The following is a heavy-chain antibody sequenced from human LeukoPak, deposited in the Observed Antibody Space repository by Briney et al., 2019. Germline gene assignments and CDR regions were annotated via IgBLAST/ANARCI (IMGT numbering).Heavy chain of an antibody. CDR1: GGSFSGYY. D-gene: IGHD4-17*01. CDR3: ARAPQSDYGTHWYFDL. Sequence: PSETLSLTCAVNGGSFSGYYWSWIRQPPGKGLEWSGEINHSGSAKYNPSLKSRVTISVDTSKNQFSLKVSSMTAADTAVYYCARAPQSDYGTHWYFDLWGRGTLVTVSS. J-gene: IGHJ2*01. CDR2: INHSGSA. V-gene: IGHV4-34*01.